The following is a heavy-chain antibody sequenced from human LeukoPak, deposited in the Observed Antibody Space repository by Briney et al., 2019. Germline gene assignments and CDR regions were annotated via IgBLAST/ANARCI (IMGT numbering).Heavy chain of an antibody. Sequence: GGSLRLSCAASGFTFSSYSMNWVRQAPGKGLEWVSAISGSGGSTYYADSVKGRFTISRDNSKNTLYLQMNSLRAEDTAVYYCARGGPAAGRFDYWGQGTLVTVSS. V-gene: IGHV3-23*01. D-gene: IGHD6-13*01. CDR2: ISGSGGST. CDR1: GFTFSSYS. J-gene: IGHJ4*02. CDR3: ARGGPAAGRFDY.